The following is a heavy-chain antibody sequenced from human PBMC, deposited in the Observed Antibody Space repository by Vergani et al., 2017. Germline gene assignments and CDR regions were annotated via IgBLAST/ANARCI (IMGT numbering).Heavy chain of an antibody. D-gene: IGHD2-2*01. CDR3: ARWGVVPAAITYYYGMDV. Sequence: QVQLVESGGGLVKPGGSLRLSCAASGFTFSDYYMSWIRQAPGKGLEWVSYISSSSSYTNYADSVKGRFTISRDNAKNSLYLQMNSLRAEDTAVYYCARWGVVPAAITYYYGMDVWGQGTTVTVSS. J-gene: IGHJ6*02. CDR1: GFTFSDYY. CDR2: ISSSSSYT. V-gene: IGHV3-11*06.